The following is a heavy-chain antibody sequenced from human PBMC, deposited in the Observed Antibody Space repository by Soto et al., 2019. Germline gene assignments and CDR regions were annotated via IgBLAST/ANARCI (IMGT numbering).Heavy chain of an antibody. CDR2: ISYDGSNK. J-gene: IGHJ4*02. D-gene: IGHD3-22*01. CDR1: GFTFSSYG. V-gene: IGHV3-30*18. Sequence: GGSLRLSCAASGFTFSSYGMHWVRQAPGKGLEWVAVISYDGSNKYYADSVKGRFTISRDNSKNTLYLQMNSLRAEDTAVYYCAKDLEDYYDSSVDFDYWGQGTLVTVSS. CDR3: AKDLEDYYDSSVDFDY.